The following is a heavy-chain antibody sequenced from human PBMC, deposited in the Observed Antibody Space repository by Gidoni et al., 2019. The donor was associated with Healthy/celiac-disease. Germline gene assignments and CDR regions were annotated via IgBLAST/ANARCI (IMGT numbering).Heavy chain of an antibody. J-gene: IGHJ4*02. CDR2: ILTSGRS. CDR1: GGSISSNSYY. D-gene: IGHD3-3*01. V-gene: IGHV4-61*02. Sequence: QVQLQESGPGLVKPSQTLSPTCTVSGGSISSNSYYRSWIRQPAGKGLEWVGRILTSGRSDYNPSLKNRVTISVDTSKNQVSLELTSVTAADTAVYYCARVEWGASGTFDYWGQGSLVTVSS. CDR3: ARVEWGASGTFDY.